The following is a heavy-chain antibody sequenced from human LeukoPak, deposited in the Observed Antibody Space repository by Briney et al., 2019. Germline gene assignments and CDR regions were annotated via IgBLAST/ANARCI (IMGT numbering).Heavy chain of an antibody. CDR2: IYYSGST. CDR3: ARFVTNFDY. V-gene: IGHV4-59*01. Sequence: SETLSLTCTVSGGSISSYYWSWIRQPPGKGLEWIGYIYYSGSTNYNPSLKSRVTISVDTSKNQFSLKLSSVPAADTAAYYCARFVTNFDYWGQGTLVTVSS. D-gene: IGHD3-3*01. J-gene: IGHJ4*02. CDR1: GGSISSYY.